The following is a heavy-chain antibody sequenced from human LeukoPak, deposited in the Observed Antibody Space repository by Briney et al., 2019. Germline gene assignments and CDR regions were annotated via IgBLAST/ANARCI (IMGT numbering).Heavy chain of an antibody. CDR1: GGSISSHY. CDR2: IYYSGST. V-gene: IGHV4-59*11. Sequence: SETLSLTCTVSGGSISSHYWSWIRQPPGKGLEWIGYIYYSGSTNYNPSLKSRVTISVDTSKNQFSLKLSSVTAADTAVYYCARSGVRNWFHPWGQGTLVTVSS. CDR3: ARSGVRNWFHP. J-gene: IGHJ5*02. D-gene: IGHD2-8*01.